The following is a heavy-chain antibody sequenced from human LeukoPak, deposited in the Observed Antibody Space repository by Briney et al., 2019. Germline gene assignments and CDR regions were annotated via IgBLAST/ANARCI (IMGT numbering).Heavy chain of an antibody. CDR1: GITLSNYG. CDR2: LSDSGGRT. D-gene: IGHD3-22*01. CDR3: AKRGVVIRVILVGFHKEAYYFDS. Sequence: GGSLRLSCAVSGITLSNYGMSWVRQAPGKGLEWVAGLSDSGGRTNYADSVKGRFIISRDNAKNTLYIQMNSMRAEDTAVYFCAKRGVVIRVILVGFHKEAYYFDSWGQGALVTVSS. V-gene: IGHV3-23*01. J-gene: IGHJ4*01.